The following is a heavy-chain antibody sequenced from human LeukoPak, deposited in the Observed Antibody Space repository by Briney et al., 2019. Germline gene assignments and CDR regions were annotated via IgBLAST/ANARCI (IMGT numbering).Heavy chain of an antibody. CDR1: GGSISSYY. V-gene: IGHV4-4*07. Sequence: PSETLSLTCTVSGGSISSYYWSWTRQPAGKGLEWIGRIYTSGSTNYNPSLKSRVTMSVDTSKNQFSLKLSSVTAADTAVYYCARDQRLRFLEWLSPGRDWGQGTLVTVSS. CDR2: IYTSGST. CDR3: ARDQRLRFLEWLSPGRD. J-gene: IGHJ4*02. D-gene: IGHD3-3*01.